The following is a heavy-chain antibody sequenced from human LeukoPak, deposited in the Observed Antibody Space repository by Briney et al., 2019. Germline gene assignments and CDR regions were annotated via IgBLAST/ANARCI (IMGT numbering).Heavy chain of an antibody. J-gene: IGHJ4*02. Sequence: GRSLRLSCAASGFTFDDYAMHWVRQAPGKGLEYVSVINTDGRITYYADSVKGRFTISRDNSKNTVYLQMGSLRGEDMAVYYCTRDGGSFCDFDYWGQGALVTVSS. CDR1: GFTFDDYA. CDR2: INTDGRIT. CDR3: TRDGGSFCDFDY. V-gene: IGHV3-64*02. D-gene: IGHD1-26*01.